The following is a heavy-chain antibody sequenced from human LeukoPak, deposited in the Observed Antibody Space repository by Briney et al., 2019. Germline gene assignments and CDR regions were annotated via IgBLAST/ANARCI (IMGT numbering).Heavy chain of an antibody. V-gene: IGHV3-23*01. D-gene: IGHD6-13*01. CDR1: GFTFSSYA. CDR3: AKDRYSSSWSYFDY. J-gene: IGHJ4*02. Sequence: GGSLRLSCAASGFTFSSYAMGWVRQAPGKGLEWVSAISDSGGNTFYADSVKGRFTISRDTSKNTLYLQMNSLRAEDTAVYYCAKDRYSSSWSYFDYWGQGTLVTVSS. CDR2: ISDSGGNT.